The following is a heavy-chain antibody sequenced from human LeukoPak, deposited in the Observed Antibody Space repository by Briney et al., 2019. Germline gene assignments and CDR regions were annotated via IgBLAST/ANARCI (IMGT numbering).Heavy chain of an antibody. CDR2: INHSGST. CDR3: ARHGVATWFDP. D-gene: IGHD2-15*01. J-gene: IGHJ5*02. CDR1: GGSISSYY. Sequence: SETLSLTCTVSGGSISSYYWSWIRQPPGKGLEWIGEINHSGSTNYNPSLKSRVTMSVDTSKNQFSVKLSSVTAADTAVYYCARHGVATWFDPWGQGTLVTVSS. V-gene: IGHV4-34*01.